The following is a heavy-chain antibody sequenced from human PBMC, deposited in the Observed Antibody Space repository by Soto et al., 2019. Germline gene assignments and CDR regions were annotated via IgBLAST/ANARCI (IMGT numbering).Heavy chain of an antibody. Sequence: PSVKVSCKASGYTFTSYGISWVRQAPGQGLEWMGWISAYNGNTNYAQKLQGRVTMTTDTSTSTAYMELRSLRSDDTAVYYCARSTGTGVFGWFDPWGQGTLVTVSS. CDR1: GYTFTSYG. D-gene: IGHD1-1*01. CDR2: ISAYNGNT. CDR3: ARSTGTGVFGWFDP. V-gene: IGHV1-18*01. J-gene: IGHJ5*02.